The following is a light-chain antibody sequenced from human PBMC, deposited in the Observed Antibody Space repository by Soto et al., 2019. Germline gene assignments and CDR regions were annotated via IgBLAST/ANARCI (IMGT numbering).Light chain of an antibody. V-gene: IGLV2-23*03. Sequence: QSVLTQPASVSGSPGQSITISCTGTSSDVGSYNLVSWYQHHPGKAPKLMIYEGSKRPSGVSNRFSGSKSGSTASLTISGLQAEDEADYYCCSYAGSSTFVVFGGGTKVTVL. CDR2: EGS. J-gene: IGLJ2*01. CDR3: CSYAGSSTFVV. CDR1: SSDVGSYNL.